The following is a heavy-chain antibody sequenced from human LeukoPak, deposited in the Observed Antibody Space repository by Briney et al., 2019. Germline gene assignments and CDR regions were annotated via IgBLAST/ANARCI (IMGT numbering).Heavy chain of an antibody. J-gene: IGHJ3*02. CDR1: SGSISSSSYY. D-gene: IGHD1-7*01. V-gene: IGHV4-39*07. CDR3: ARDGTGTTGPAFDI. CDR2: IYYSGST. Sequence: SETLSLTCTVSSGSISSSSYYWGWIRQPPGKGLEWIGSIYYSGSTYYNPSLKSRVTISVDTSKDQFSLKLSSVAAADTAVYYCARDGTGTTGPAFDIWGQGTMVTVSS.